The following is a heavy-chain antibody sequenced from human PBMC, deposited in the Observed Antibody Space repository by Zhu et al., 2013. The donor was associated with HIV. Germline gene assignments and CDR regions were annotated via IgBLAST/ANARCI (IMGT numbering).Heavy chain of an antibody. Sequence: QVQLVQSGAEVKKPGASVKVSCKASGYTFSSYGITWVRQAPGQGLEWMGWISGYNGNTNYAQKLQGRVTMTTDTSTSTAYMELRSLRSDDTAVYYCAREKNGYSSSSPAIPDYWGQGTLVTVSS. CDR1: GYTFSSYG. CDR2: ISGYNGNT. CDR3: AREKNGYSSSSPAIPDY. D-gene: IGHD6-13*01. V-gene: IGHV1-18*04. J-gene: IGHJ4*02.